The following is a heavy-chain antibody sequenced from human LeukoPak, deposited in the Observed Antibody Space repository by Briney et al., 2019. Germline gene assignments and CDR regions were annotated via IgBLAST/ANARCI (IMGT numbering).Heavy chain of an antibody. D-gene: IGHD6-13*01. CDR1: GYTLTELS. V-gene: IGHV1-24*01. CDR3: ATALAAAGTGKYYFDY. CDR2: FDPEDGET. Sequence: ASVKVSCKVSGYTLTELSMHWVRQAPGKGLEWMGGFDPEDGETIYAQKFQGRVTMTEDTSTDTAYMELSSLRSEDTAVYYCATALAAAGTGKYYFDYWGQGTLVTVSS. J-gene: IGHJ4*02.